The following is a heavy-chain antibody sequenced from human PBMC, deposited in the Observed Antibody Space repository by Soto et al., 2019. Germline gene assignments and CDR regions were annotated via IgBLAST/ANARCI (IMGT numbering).Heavy chain of an antibody. CDR3: ARRKDIAAAGTPYYFDY. CDR2: IYPGDSDT. Sequence: GESLKISCKGSGYSFTSYWIGWVRQMPGKGLEWMGIIYPGDSDTRYSPSFQGQVTISADKSISTAYLQWSSLKASDTAMYYCARRKDIAAAGTPYYFDYWGQGTLVTVSS. D-gene: IGHD6-13*01. CDR1: GYSFTSYW. V-gene: IGHV5-51*01. J-gene: IGHJ4*02.